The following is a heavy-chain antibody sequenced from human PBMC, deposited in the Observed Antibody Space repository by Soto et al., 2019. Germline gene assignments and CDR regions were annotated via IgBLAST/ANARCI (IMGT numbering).Heavy chain of an antibody. CDR2: VYYSGST. Sequence: QLQLQESGPGLVKPSETLSLTCTVSGGSVSTSRYYWGWIRQPPGMGLEWIGNVYYSGSTYSNPSLKRRVTTSVDRPKNQFSLQLSSVTAADTALYYCARVGYSANQGIDPWGQGTLVTVSS. CDR3: ARVGYSANQGIDP. CDR1: GGSVSTSRYY. V-gene: IGHV4-39*02. D-gene: IGHD1-26*01. J-gene: IGHJ5*02.